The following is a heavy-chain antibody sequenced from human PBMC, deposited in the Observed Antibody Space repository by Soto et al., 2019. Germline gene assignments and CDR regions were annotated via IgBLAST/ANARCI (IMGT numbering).Heavy chain of an antibody. Sequence: GGSLRLSCAASGFTFSSYAMSWVRQAPGKGLEWVSAISGSGGSTYYADSVKGRFTISRDNSKNTLYLQMNSLRAEDTAVYYCAKGYYYDSSGYYYYFDYWGQGTLVTVSS. D-gene: IGHD3-22*01. CDR1: GFTFSSYA. CDR2: ISGSGGST. J-gene: IGHJ4*02. CDR3: AKGYYYDSSGYYYYFDY. V-gene: IGHV3-23*01.